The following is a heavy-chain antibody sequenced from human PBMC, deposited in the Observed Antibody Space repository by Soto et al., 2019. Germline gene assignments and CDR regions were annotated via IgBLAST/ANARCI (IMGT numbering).Heavy chain of an antibody. J-gene: IGHJ5*02. D-gene: IGHD3-3*01. V-gene: IGHV4-61*08. Sequence: SETLSLTWTVSGGSISSGDYYWSWIRQPPGKGLEWIGYIYYSGSTNYNPSLKSRVTISVDTSKNQFSLKLNSVTAADTAVYYCARVLFGRGNWFDPWGQGTLVTVSS. CDR1: GGSISSGDYY. CDR2: IYYSGST. CDR3: ARVLFGRGNWFDP.